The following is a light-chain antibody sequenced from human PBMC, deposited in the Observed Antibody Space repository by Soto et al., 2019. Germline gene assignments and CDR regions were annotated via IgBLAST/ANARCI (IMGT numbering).Light chain of an antibody. CDR1: SGHSRNA. V-gene: IGLV4-69*01. J-gene: IGLJ2*01. CDR3: LTWETGSVI. CDR2: VNNDGSH. Sequence: QAVVTQSPSASASLGASVKLTCTLSSGHSRNAIAWHQQLRQKGPRYLMKVNNDGSHTKGAGIPDRFSGSSSGAERYLIISSLQSDDEADYYCLTWETGSVIFGGGTKLSVL.